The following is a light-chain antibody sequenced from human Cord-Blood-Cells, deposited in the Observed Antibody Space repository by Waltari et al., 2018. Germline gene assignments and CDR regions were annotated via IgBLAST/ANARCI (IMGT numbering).Light chain of an antibody. CDR3: QQYNNWPMYT. Sequence: EIVMTQSPATLSVSPGERATLSCRASQSVSSNLAWYQQKRGPAPRLLIYGASTRATGIPARFSGSGSGTEFTLTISSLQSEDFAVYYCQQYNNWPMYTFGQGTKLEIK. J-gene: IGKJ2*01. CDR1: QSVSSN. V-gene: IGKV3-15*01. CDR2: GAS.